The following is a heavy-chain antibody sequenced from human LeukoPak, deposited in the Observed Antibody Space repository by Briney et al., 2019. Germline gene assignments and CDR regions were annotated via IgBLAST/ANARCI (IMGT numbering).Heavy chain of an antibody. V-gene: IGHV3-53*01. CDR1: GFTVSSNY. D-gene: IGHD4-17*01. CDR2: IDIGGTT. J-gene: IGHJ5*02. CDR3: AKTGDYRFDP. Sequence: PGGSLRLSCAASGFTVSSNYMSWVRQAPGKGLEWVSFIDIGGTTYYADSVKGRFTISRDNSRNTLYLQMNSLRADGTAVYYCAKTGDYRFDPWGQGTLVTVSS.